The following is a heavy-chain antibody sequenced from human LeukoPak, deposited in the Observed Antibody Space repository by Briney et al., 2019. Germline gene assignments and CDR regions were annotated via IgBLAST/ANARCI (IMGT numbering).Heavy chain of an antibody. CDR1: GYSFTNYW. Sequence: GESLKISCKGSGYSFTNYWIGWVRQMPGKGLEWMGIIYPADSDTRYSPSFQGQVTISADKSISTAYLQWSSQKASDTAMYYCARRSQMATIDFDYWGQGTLVTVSS. J-gene: IGHJ4*02. CDR3: ARRSQMATIDFDY. V-gene: IGHV5-51*01. CDR2: IYPADSDT. D-gene: IGHD5-24*01.